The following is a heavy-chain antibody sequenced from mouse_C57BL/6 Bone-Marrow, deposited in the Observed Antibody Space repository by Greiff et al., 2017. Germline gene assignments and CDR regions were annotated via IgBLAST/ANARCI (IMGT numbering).Heavy chain of an antibody. V-gene: IGHV1-50*01. CDR1: GYTFTRYW. CDR2: IDPSDSYT. D-gene: IGHD1-1*01. CDR3: ASYYGSSYWYFDV. J-gene: IGHJ1*03. Sequence: QVQLQQPGAELVKPGASVKLSCKASGYTFTRYWMQWVKQRPGQGLEWIGEIDPSDSYTNYNQKFKGKATLTVDTSSSTAYMQLSSLPSEDAAVYYCASYYGSSYWYFDVGGTGTTVTVSS.